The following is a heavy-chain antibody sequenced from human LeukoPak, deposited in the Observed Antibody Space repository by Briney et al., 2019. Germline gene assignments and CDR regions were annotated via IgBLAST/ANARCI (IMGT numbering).Heavy chain of an antibody. V-gene: IGHV4-34*01. CDR1: GGSFSAYY. J-gene: IGHJ6*03. Sequence: PSETLSLTCVVYGGSFSAYYWSWIRQPPGKGLEWIGEINHSGSTNYNPSLKSRVTISVDTSKNQFSLKLSSVTAADTAVYYCARADYYDSSGYHDYYYYMDVWGKGTTVTVSS. D-gene: IGHD3-22*01. CDR2: INHSGST. CDR3: ARADYYDSSGYHDYYYYMDV.